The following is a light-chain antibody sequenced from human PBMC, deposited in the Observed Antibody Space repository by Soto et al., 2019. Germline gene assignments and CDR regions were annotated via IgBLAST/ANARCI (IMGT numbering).Light chain of an antibody. V-gene: IGLV2-14*01. CDR2: EVI. CDR1: SSDVGGYNY. J-gene: IGLJ1*01. CDR3: SSYTSSTPPYV. Sequence: QYALTQPASVSGSPGQSITISCTGTSSDVGGYNYVSWYQQHPGKAPKLMIYEVINRPSGVSNRFSGCKSGNTASLTISGLEAEDEADYYCSSYTSSTPPYVFGTGTKVTVL.